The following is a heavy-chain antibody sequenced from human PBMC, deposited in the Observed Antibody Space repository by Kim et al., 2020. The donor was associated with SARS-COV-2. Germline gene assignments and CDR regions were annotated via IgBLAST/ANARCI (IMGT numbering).Heavy chain of an antibody. J-gene: IGHJ3*02. V-gene: IGHV1-69*04. Sequence: RVQGRVTITADKSTGTAYMELSSLSSEDTAVYYCARDRGASMIKDAFDIWGQGTMVTVSS. D-gene: IGHD3-22*01. CDR3: ARDRGASMIKDAFDI.